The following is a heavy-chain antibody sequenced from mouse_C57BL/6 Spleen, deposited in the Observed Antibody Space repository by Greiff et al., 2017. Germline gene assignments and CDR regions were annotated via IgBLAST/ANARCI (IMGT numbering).Heavy chain of an antibody. Sequence: EVKLMESGGGLVKPGGSLKLSCAASGFTFSSYALSWVRQTPEKRLEWVATISDGGSYTYYPDNVKGRFPISRDNAKTHLYLQMSHLKSEDTAMYYCARGNYYGSSLPGYFDVWGTGTTVTVSS. D-gene: IGHD1-1*01. CDR1: GFTFSSYA. CDR2: ISDGGSYT. V-gene: IGHV5-4*03. J-gene: IGHJ1*03. CDR3: ARGNYYGSSLPGYFDV.